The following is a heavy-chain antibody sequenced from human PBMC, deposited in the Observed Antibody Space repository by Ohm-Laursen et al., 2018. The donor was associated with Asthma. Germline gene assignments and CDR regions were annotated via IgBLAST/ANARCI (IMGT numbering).Heavy chain of an antibody. Sequence: SLRLSCTASGFTFDDYAMHWVRQAPGKGLEWVSGISWNSGSIGYADSVKGRFTISRDNAKNSLYLQMNSLRAEDTALYYCAKDMVAGTPYYYYGMDVWGQGTTVTVSS. CDR2: ISWNSGSI. D-gene: IGHD6-19*01. J-gene: IGHJ6*02. CDR3: AKDMVAGTPYYYYGMDV. V-gene: IGHV3-9*01. CDR1: GFTFDDYA.